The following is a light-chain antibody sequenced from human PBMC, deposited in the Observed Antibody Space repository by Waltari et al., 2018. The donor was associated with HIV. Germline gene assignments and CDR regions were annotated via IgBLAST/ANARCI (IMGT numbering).Light chain of an antibody. CDR2: RNN. J-gene: IGLJ2*01. CDR3: ATWTDSLSGVV. Sequence: QSLMTHSPSPSGTLGRRLISTWSATMTKIGSDYLDLYQQLPGTAPKLLLYRNNQRPSGVPDRFSGSKSGTSASLAISGLRSEDEAHYYCATWTDSLSGVVFGGGTKLRVL. V-gene: IGLV1-47*01. CDR1: MTKIGSDY.